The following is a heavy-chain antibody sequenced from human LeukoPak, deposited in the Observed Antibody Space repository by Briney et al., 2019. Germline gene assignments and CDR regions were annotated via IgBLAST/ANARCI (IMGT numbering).Heavy chain of an antibody. CDR2: IYSGGST. J-gene: IGHJ5*02. D-gene: IGHD6-19*01. V-gene: IGHV3-53*01. CDR3: ARDGRFSSGSSNWFDP. Sequence: GGSLRLSCPASGFTVSSNYMSWVRQAPGKGLEWVSLIYSGGSTYYADSVKGRFTISRDNSKDTLYLQMNSLRAEDTAVYYCARDGRFSSGSSNWFDPWGQGTLATVSS. CDR1: GFTVSSNY.